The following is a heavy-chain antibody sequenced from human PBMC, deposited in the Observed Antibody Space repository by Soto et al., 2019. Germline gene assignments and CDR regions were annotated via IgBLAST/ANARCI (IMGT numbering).Heavy chain of an antibody. D-gene: IGHD1-1*01. CDR1: GFTFSNYW. V-gene: IGHV3-74*01. Sequence: GGSLRLSCAASGFTFSNYWMHWVRQGPGKGLVWVARVKSDGSSTSYADSVKGRFTISRDNAKYTLYLQMNSLRVEDTAVYYCARDNWNSYWGQGTLVTVSS. CDR3: ARDNWNSY. J-gene: IGHJ4*02. CDR2: VKSDGSST.